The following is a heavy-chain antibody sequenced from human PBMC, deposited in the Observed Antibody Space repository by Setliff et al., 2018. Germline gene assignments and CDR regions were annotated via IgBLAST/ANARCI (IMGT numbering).Heavy chain of an antibody. J-gene: IGHJ4*02. CDR2: LSTSLSSSGTA. CDR1: GGSITGGGYY. Sequence: SETLSLTCSVSGGSITGGGYYWNWIRQPAGKGLEWIGRLSTSLSSSGTATYNPSLKSRATIYVGPADNQLSLRLDSVTAADTATYYCARDPFYYGSGSYSIVGGQGTPVTGSS. V-gene: IGHV4-61*02. D-gene: IGHD3-10*01. CDR3: ARDPFYYGSGSYSIV.